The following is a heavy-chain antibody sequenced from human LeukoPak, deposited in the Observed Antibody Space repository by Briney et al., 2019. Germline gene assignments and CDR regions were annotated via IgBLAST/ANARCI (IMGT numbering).Heavy chain of an antibody. V-gene: IGHV3-21*01. J-gene: IGHJ4*02. D-gene: IGHD3-22*01. CDR3: ARDSESSGPGEYQFDY. CDR1: GFTFSSYS. Sequence: GGSLRLSCAASGFTFSSYSMNWVRQAPEKGLEWVSSISSSSSYIYYADSVKGRFTISRDNAKNSLYLQMNSLRAEDTAVYYCARDSESSGPGEYQFDYWGQGTLVTVSS. CDR2: ISSSSSYI.